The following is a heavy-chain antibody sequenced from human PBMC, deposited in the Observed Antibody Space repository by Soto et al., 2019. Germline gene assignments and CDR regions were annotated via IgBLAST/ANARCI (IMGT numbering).Heavy chain of an antibody. V-gene: IGHV4-34*01. J-gene: IGHJ6*02. CDR3: ARTYSSSWYDWYYYYGMVV. Sequence: PETLSLTCAVYGGSFSGYYWSWIRQPPGKGLEWIGELNHSGSTNYNPSLKSRVTISVDTSKNQFSLKLSSVTAADTAVYYCARTYSSSWYDWYYYYGMVVWGQGTTVTVSS. D-gene: IGHD6-13*01. CDR1: GGSFSGYY. CDR2: LNHSGST.